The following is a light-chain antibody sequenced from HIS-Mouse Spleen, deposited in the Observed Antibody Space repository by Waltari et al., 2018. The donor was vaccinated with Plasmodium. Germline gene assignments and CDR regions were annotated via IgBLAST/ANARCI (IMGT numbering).Light chain of an antibody. CDR3: QQYNNWSFT. CDR1: QSVSSN. CDR2: GAS. Sequence: APLSCRASQSVSSNLAWYQQKPGQAPRLHIYGASTRATGIPARCSGSGSGTVFTLTISSLQSEDFAVYYCQQYNNWSFTFGPGTKVDIK. V-gene: IGKV3-15*01. J-gene: IGKJ3*01.